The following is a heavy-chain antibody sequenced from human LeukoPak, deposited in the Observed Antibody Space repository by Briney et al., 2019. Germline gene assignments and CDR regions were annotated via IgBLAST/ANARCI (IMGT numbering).Heavy chain of an antibody. J-gene: IGHJ4*02. V-gene: IGHV3-30-3*01. CDR3: ARDLGTNYFDY. Sequence: GRSLRLSCAASGFTFSSYAMHWARQAPGKGLEWVAVISYDGSNKYYADSVKGRFTISRDNSKNTLYLQMNSLRAEDTAVYYCARDLGTNYFDYWGQGTLVTVSS. CDR1: GFTFSSYA. CDR2: ISYDGSNK. D-gene: IGHD5-12*01.